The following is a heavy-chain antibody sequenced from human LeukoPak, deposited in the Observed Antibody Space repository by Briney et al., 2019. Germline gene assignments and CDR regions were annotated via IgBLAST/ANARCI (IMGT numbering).Heavy chain of an antibody. CDR1: GFTFSSYA. CDR2: ISYDGSNK. V-gene: IGHV3-30-3*01. Sequence: PGGSLRLSCAASGFTFSSYAMHWVRQAPGKGLEWVTIISYDGSNKYYADSVKGRFTISRDNSKNTLYLQMNSLRAEDTAVYYCSRSSSWSLSGMDVWGKGTTVTVSS. D-gene: IGHD6-13*01. J-gene: IGHJ6*04. CDR3: SRSSSWSLSGMDV.